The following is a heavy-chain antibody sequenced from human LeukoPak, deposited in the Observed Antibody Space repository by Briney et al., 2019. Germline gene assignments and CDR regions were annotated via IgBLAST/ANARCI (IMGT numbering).Heavy chain of an antibody. J-gene: IGHJ5*01. D-gene: IGHD3-22*01. CDR2: ISVYNGDT. V-gene: IGHV1-18*01. Sequence: GASVKVSCKASGYTFTSYGISWLRQAPGQGLEWMGWISVYNGDTNYAQKLQGSVTVTTDTSTSTAYMELRSLGSDDTAVYYCAREGSSGWFVYWGQGTLVTVSS. CDR1: GYTFTSYG. CDR3: AREGSSGWFVY.